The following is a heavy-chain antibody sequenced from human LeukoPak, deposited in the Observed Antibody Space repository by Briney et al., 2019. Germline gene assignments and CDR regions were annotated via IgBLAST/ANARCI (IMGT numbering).Heavy chain of an antibody. D-gene: IGHD5-12*01. CDR2: ISSSSSYI. J-gene: IGHJ3*02. Sequence: GGSLRLSCAASGFAFSSYSMNWVRQAPGKGLEWVSSISSSSSYIYYADSVKGRFTISRDNSKNTLYLQMNSLRAEDTAVYYCARASVIVATIDAFDIWGQGTMVTVSS. CDR3: ARASVIVATIDAFDI. CDR1: GFAFSSYS. V-gene: IGHV3-21*04.